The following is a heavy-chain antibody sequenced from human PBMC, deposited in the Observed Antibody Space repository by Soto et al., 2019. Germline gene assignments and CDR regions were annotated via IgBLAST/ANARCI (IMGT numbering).Heavy chain of an antibody. J-gene: IGHJ5*02. D-gene: IGHD6-13*01. CDR1: GGSISSGYYY. CDR3: EVSYGIAAADPLTDNWFDP. Sequence: SETLSLTCSVSGGSISSGYYYWSWIRQPPGKGLEWIGNIYYSGNTYYNPSLKSRLIISIDTSKNQFSLKVGSVTAADTAVYYCEVSYGIAAADPLTDNWFDPWGQGTLVTVSS. CDR2: IYYSGNT. V-gene: IGHV4-30-4*01.